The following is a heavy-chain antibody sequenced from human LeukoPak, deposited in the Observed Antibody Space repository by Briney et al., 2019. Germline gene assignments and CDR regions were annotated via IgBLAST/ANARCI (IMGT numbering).Heavy chain of an antibody. J-gene: IGHJ4*02. CDR3: AKSSGGSCYSSVDY. Sequence: GGSLRLSCAACGLSFSTYAISWVRQAPGKGLEWVSCITDSGGNTLYADSVKGRFTISRDNSKNTLYLQMNNLRAEDTAIYYCAKSSGGSCYSSVDYWGQGTLVTVSS. CDR1: GLSFSTYA. D-gene: IGHD2-15*01. V-gene: IGHV3-23*01. CDR2: ITDSGGNT.